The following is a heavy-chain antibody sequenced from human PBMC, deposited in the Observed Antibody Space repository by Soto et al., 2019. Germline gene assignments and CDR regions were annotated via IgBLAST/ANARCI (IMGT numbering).Heavy chain of an antibody. J-gene: IGHJ4*02. V-gene: IGHV3-23*01. Sequence: GGSLRLSCAASGFTFSSYSMNWVRQAPGKGLEWVSAISGSGGSTYYADSVKGRFTISRDNSKNTLYLQMNSLRAENTAVYYCAKDITGTTPLFDYWGQGTLVTVSS. CDR1: GFTFSSYS. CDR2: ISGSGGST. D-gene: IGHD1-7*01. CDR3: AKDITGTTPLFDY.